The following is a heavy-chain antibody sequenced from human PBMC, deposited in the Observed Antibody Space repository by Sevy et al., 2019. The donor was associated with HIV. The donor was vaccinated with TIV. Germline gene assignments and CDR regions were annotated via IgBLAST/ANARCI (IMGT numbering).Heavy chain of an antibody. Sequence: ASVKVSCKASGYTFTGYYMHWVRQAPGQGLEWMGWVNPNSGGTNYAQKFQGWVTMTRDTSISTAYMELSRLRSDDTAVNYCARGLPRIAAAGSNWFDPWGQGTLVTVSS. CDR2: VNPNSGGT. CDR1: GYTFTGYY. V-gene: IGHV1-2*04. CDR3: ARGLPRIAAAGSNWFDP. J-gene: IGHJ5*02. D-gene: IGHD6-13*01.